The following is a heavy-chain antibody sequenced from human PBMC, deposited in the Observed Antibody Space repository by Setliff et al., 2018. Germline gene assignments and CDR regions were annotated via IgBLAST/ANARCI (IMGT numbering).Heavy chain of an antibody. J-gene: IGHJ3*01. V-gene: IGHV3-49*03. CDR1: GFTFGDDA. Sequence: GGSLRLSCTPSGFTFGDDAMSWFRQAPGKGLEWVSFIRSEPYGGTTEYAASVKGRFIISRDASKNIAYLQMNSLKTEDTALYYCTTDPVGNSGFDVWGQGTMVTVSS. D-gene: IGHD5-12*01. CDR3: TTDPVGNSGFDV. CDR2: IRSEPYGGTT.